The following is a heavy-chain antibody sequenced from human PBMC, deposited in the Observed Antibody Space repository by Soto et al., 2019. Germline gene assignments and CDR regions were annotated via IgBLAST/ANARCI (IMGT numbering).Heavy chain of an antibody. CDR1: GGSFSGRY. V-gene: IGHV4-34*01. Sequence: PSETLSLTRAVYGGSFSGRYWSWIRQPPGKGLEWIGEINHSGVTSHKPDNRCLVTRDGDTTKSHFCLKLTSVTAADRAVYYCARRYSPRGSVYDLWSGYYNYYYYGMDVWGQGTTVTVS. D-gene: IGHD3-3*01. CDR2: INHSGVT. CDR3: ARRYSPRGSVYDLWSGYYNYYYYGMDV. J-gene: IGHJ6*02.